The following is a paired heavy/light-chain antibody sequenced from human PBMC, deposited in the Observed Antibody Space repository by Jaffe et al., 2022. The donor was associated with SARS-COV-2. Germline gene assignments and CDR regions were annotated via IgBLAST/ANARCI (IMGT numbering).Heavy chain of an antibody. CDR2: VKSKANGGTT. D-gene: IGHD2-2*01. Sequence: DVQLVESGGGLVKPGGSLRLSCAASGFTFNTAWMTWVRQTPGKGLEWVGRVKSKANGGTTDFAAPVRGRFSISRDDSQNTLWLQMSSLRTEDTGVYYCTTSFCSGTSCHWDDAFDFWGQGTMVTVSS. J-gene: IGHJ3*01. CDR3: TTSFCSGTSCHWDDAFDF. V-gene: IGHV3-15*01. CDR1: GFTFNTAW.
Light chain of an antibody. CDR3: ASYTRGSTLVV. J-gene: IGLJ2*01. Sequence: QSALTQPASVSGSPGQSITISCTGTSSDVGGYDYVSWYQQYPGKAPRLMIYVVSNRPSGVPDRFSGSKSGNTASLTISGLQAEDEADYYCASYTRGSTLVVFGGGTKLTVL. V-gene: IGLV2-14*01. CDR2: VVS. CDR1: SSDVGGYDY.